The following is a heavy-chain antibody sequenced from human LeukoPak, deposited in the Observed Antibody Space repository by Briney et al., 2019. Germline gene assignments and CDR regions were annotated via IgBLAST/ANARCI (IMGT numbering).Heavy chain of an antibody. CDR3: ARGSTPYSGSYIDY. D-gene: IGHD1-26*01. CDR1: GFTVFGKY. J-gene: IGHJ4*02. V-gene: IGHV3-53*01. Sequence: GGSLRLSCAASGFTVFGKYINWVRQAPGKGLEWVSVIYSGGSTYYADSVKGRFTISRDNSKNTLYLQMNSLRAEDTAVYYCARGSTPYSGSYIDYWGQGTLVTVSS. CDR2: IYSGGST.